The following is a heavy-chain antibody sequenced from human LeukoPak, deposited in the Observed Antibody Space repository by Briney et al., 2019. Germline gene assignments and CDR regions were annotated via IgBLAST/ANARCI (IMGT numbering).Heavy chain of an antibody. J-gene: IGHJ3*02. Sequence: ASVRVSCKASGYTFTTNGVSWVRQAPGQGLERLAWISPYDGDTNYTPDLQGRVTLSTDTSASTAYMELTSLRSDDTAVYYCARLRGGIYGSRDAFDIWGQGTMVTVSS. CDR1: GYTFTTNG. CDR2: ISPYDGDT. CDR3: ARLRGGIYGSRDAFDI. D-gene: IGHD3-22*01. V-gene: IGHV1-18*04.